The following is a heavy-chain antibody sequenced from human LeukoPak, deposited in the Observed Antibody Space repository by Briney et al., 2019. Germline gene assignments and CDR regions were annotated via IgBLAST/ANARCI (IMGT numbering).Heavy chain of an antibody. J-gene: IGHJ5*02. V-gene: IGHV4-4*07. CDR2: IYTSGTI. CDR1: GGSFSSYY. D-gene: IGHD3-10*01. Sequence: SETLSLTCTVSGGSFSSYYWSWVRQPAGTALEWIGRIYTSGTITYNPSLKSRVTMSVDTSKNQFSLKLSSVTAADTAVYYCARDSGTTGEVKFDPWGQGTLVTVSS. CDR3: ARDSGTTGEVKFDP.